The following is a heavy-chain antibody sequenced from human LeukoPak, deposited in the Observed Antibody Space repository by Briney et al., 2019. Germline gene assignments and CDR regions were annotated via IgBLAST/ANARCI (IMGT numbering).Heavy chain of an antibody. V-gene: IGHV4-31*03. CDR3: ERVGTAYSSSWFDY. CDR2: IYYSGST. J-gene: IGHJ4*02. Sequence: SQTLSLTCTVSGGSISSGGYYWSWIRQHPGKGLEWIGYIYYSGSTYYNPSLKSRVTISVDTSKNQFSLKLSSVTAADTAVYYCERVGTAYSSSWFDYWGQGTLVTVSS. D-gene: IGHD6-13*01. CDR1: GGSISSGGYY.